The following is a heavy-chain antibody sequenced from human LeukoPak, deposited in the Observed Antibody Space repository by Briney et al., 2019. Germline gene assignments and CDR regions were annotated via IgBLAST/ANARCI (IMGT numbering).Heavy chain of an antibody. CDR2: INPNSGGT. Sequence: ASVKVSCKASGYTFTSYGISWVRQAPGQGLEWMGWINPNSGGTNYAQKFQGRVTMTRDTSISTAYMELSRLRSDDTAVYYCARGSNWNYVSPSLWGFDPWGQGTLVTVSS. V-gene: IGHV1-2*02. CDR1: GYTFTSYG. D-gene: IGHD1-7*01. J-gene: IGHJ5*02. CDR3: ARGSNWNYVSPSLWGFDP.